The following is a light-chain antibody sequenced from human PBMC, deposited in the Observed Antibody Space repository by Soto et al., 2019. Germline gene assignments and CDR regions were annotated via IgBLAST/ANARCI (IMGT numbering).Light chain of an antibody. Sequence: EIVLTQSPGTLSLSPGERATLSCGASQTVTSTYLAWYQQKPGQAPRLLIYGASSRATGIPDRFSGGGSGTDVTLTISRLEPEDFAMYYCQQYGSSPWTFGQGTKVEIK. CDR3: QQYGSSPWT. CDR1: QTVTSTY. J-gene: IGKJ1*01. V-gene: IGKV3-20*01. CDR2: GAS.